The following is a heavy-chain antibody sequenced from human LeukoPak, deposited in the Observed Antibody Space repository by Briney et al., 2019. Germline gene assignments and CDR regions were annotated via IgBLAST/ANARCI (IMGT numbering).Heavy chain of an antibody. D-gene: IGHD2-2*01. CDR1: GGSISSSSYY. Sequence: SETLSLTCTVSGGSISSSSYYWGWIRQPPGKGLEWIGSIYYSGSTYYNPSLKSRVTISVDTSKNQFSLKLSSVTAADTAVYYCARLPKRRYCSSTSCYYDAFDIWGQGTMVTFSS. CDR2: IYYSGST. J-gene: IGHJ3*02. CDR3: ARLPKRRYCSSTSCYYDAFDI. V-gene: IGHV4-39*01.